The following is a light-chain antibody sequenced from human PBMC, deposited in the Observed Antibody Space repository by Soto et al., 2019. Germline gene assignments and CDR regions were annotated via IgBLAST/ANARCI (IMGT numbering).Light chain of an antibody. Sequence: EIMMTQSPATLSVSPGERAALSCRASQSIQSDLAWYQQKPGQGLRLLIYGASNRATGIPDRLSGSGSGTDFTLTISRLEPEDFALYYCQQYGASPITFGQGTRLEIK. CDR2: GAS. V-gene: IGKV3-20*01. J-gene: IGKJ5*01. CDR3: QQYGASPIT. CDR1: QSIQSD.